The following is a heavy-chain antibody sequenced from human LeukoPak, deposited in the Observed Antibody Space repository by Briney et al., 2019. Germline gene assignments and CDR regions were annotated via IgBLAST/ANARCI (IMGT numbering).Heavy chain of an antibody. CDR1: AGSIRSYH. D-gene: IGHD3-22*01. V-gene: IGHV4-59*01. CDR2: IYYSGST. J-gene: IGHJ6*02. CDR3: ARDRGNYYDSSGTYYYYYGMDV. Sequence: PSETLSLTCTVSAGSIRSYHWNWIRQPPGKGLEWIGYIYYSGSTNYNPSLKSRVTISVDTSKNQFSLKLSSVTAADTAVYYCARDRGNYYDSSGTYYYYYGMDVWGQGTTVTVSS.